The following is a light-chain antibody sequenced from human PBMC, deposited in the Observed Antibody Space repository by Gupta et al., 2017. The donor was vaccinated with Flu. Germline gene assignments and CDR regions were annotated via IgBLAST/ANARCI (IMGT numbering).Light chain of an antibody. CDR1: GLPKQY. CDR3: QSADSTSIWEV. V-gene: IGLV3-25*02. CDR2: NDS. Sequence: SYELTQPPSVSVSPGQTARITCSGDGLPKQYAYWYQQKAGQAPAVVIYNDSERPPGIPERFSGSSSETTVTLTITGVQAEDEADYYCQSADSTSIWEVFGGGTKLTV. J-gene: IGLJ2*01.